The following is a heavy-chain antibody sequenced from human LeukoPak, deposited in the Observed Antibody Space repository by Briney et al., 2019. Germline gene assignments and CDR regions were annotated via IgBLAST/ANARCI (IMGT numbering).Heavy chain of an antibody. J-gene: IGHJ4*02. CDR3: VRSLTGTDDY. Sequence: GGSLRLSCVASGFTFSSYSMNWVREAPGKGLEWVSFISSSSSYIYYADSVKGRFTISRDNAKNTVYLQMNSQRAEDTALYFCVRSLTGTDDYWVRGTLVTVS. D-gene: IGHD3-9*01. V-gene: IGHV3-21*01. CDR2: ISSSSSYI. CDR1: GFTFSSYS.